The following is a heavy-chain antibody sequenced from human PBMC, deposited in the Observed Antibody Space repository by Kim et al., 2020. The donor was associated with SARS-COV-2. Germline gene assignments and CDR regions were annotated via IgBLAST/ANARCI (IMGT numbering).Heavy chain of an antibody. CDR3: AKDIVVVPAPFGYFDY. J-gene: IGHJ4*02. Sequence: SVKGRFTISRDNSKNTLYLQMNSLRAEDTAVYYCAKDIVVVPAPFGYFDYWGQGTLVTVSS. V-gene: IGHV3-23*01. D-gene: IGHD2-2*01.